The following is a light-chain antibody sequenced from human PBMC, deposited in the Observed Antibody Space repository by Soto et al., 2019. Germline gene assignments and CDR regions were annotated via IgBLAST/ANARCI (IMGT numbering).Light chain of an antibody. CDR3: LLYGSSSPTS. CDR1: QSVSSNY. J-gene: IGKJ5*01. V-gene: IGKV3-20*01. CDR2: GAS. Sequence: EIVLTQSPGTLSLSPGEGATLSCRASQSVSSNYLAWYQQRPGQAPRLLIYGASSRATGIPDRFSGGGSGTDFTLTISRLEPEDFAVYYCLLYGSSSPTSFGQGTRLEIE.